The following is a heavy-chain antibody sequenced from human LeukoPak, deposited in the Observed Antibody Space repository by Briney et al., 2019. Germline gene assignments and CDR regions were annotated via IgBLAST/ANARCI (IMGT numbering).Heavy chain of an antibody. CDR2: ISYDGSNK. D-gene: IGHD3-3*01. CDR3: AREPLEWSYIDI. CDR1: GFTFSSYG. J-gene: IGHJ3*02. V-gene: IGHV3-30*03. Sequence: GGSLRLSCAASGFTFSSYGMHWVRQAPGKGLEWVAVISYDGSNKYYADSVKGRFTISRDNSKNTLYLQMNSLRAEDTAVYYCAREPLEWSYIDIWGQGTMVTVSS.